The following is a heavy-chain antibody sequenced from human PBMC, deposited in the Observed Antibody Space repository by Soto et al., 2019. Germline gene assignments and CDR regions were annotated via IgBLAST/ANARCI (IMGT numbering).Heavy chain of an antibody. J-gene: IGHJ4*02. Sequence: PGGSLRLSCAASGFTFSNSAMSWVRQAPGKGLEWVSGISGSASNAYYADSVKGRFTISRDNSKSTLYLEVKSLRAEDTAVYYCAKVTTTWPTFDYWGQGTLVTVSS. V-gene: IGHV3-23*01. CDR2: ISGSASNA. CDR3: AKVTTTWPTFDY. D-gene: IGHD1-1*01. CDR1: GFTFSNSA.